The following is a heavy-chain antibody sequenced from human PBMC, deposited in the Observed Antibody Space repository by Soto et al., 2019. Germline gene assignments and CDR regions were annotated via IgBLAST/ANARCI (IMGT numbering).Heavy chain of an antibody. D-gene: IGHD3-9*01. V-gene: IGHV4-39*07. CDR3: ARADFDWLLSFDY. Sequence: PSETLSLTCTVSGGSISSSSYYWGWIRQPPGKGLEWIGSIYYSGSTYYNPSLKSRVTISVDTSKNQFSLKLSSVTAADTAVYYCARADFDWLLSFDYWGQGTLVTVSS. CDR1: GGSISSSSYY. CDR2: IYYSGST. J-gene: IGHJ4*02.